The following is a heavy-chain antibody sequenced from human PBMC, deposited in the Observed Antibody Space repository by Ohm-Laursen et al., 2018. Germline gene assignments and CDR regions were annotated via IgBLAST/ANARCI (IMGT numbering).Heavy chain of an antibody. J-gene: IGHJ3*02. CDR2: INYNGRT. D-gene: IGHD3-9*01. CDR1: GGSFSGYY. V-gene: IGHV4-34*01. CDR3: VTILTGTWYAFDI. Sequence: VTLSLTCAVYGGSFSGYYWSWIRQPPRKGLEWIGEINYNGRTYYNPSLKSQVTISVDRSKNQYSLKLSSVTAVDTAVYYCVTILTGTWYAFDIWGQGTMVTVSS.